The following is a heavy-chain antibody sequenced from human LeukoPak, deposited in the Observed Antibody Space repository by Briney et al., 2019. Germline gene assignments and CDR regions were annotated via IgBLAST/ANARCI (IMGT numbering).Heavy chain of an antibody. J-gene: IGHJ5*02. CDR3: ARSPLEGNWFDA. CDR2: IYSGGST. Sequence: GGSLRLSCAASGFTVSSDYMTWVRQAPGKGLEWVSVIYSGGSTYYADSVKGRFTISRHNSKNTLYLQMNSLRAEDTAVYYCARSPLEGNWFDAWGQGTLVTVSS. V-gene: IGHV3-53*04. D-gene: IGHD5-24*01. CDR1: GFTVSSDY.